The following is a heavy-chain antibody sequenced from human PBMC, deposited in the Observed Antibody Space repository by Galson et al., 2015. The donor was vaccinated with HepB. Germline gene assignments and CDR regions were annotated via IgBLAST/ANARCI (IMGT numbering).Heavy chain of an antibody. V-gene: IGHV3-48*04. CDR3: ARDMGGDYGGNSGAFDI. Sequence: SLRLSCAASGFTFNKYNMNWVRQAPGKGLEWISYISDTTSIIYYADSVKGRFTISRDNAKNSLYLQMNSLRAEDTAVYYCARDMGGDYGGNSGAFDIWGQGTMVTVSS. CDR2: ISDTTSII. CDR1: GFTFNKYN. J-gene: IGHJ3*02. D-gene: IGHD4-23*01.